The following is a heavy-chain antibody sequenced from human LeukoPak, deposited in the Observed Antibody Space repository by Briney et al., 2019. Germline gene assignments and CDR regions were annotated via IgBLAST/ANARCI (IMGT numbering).Heavy chain of an antibody. Sequence: PGGSLRLSCAASGFTVSSTYMGWVRQAPGKGLEWVSVTYSGGSIYSADSVKGRFTISRDNSKNTLYLQMNSLRADDTAVYYCARDLEGIRFLEWFSEFVCAFDIWGQGTMVTVSS. J-gene: IGHJ3*02. CDR1: GFTVSSTY. V-gene: IGHV3-53*01. CDR3: ARDLEGIRFLEWFSEFVCAFDI. D-gene: IGHD3-3*01. CDR2: TYSGGSI.